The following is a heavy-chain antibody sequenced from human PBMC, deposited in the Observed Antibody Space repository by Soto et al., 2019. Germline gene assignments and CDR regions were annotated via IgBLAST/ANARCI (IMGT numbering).Heavy chain of an antibody. Sequence: QVQLQESGPGLVKPSQTLSLTCTVSGGSISSGGYYWSWIRQHPGKGLEWIGYIYYSGSTYYNPSLKSRDTISVDTSKNQFSLKLSSVTAADTAVYYCARGGIVVVPAARYYYYYGMDVWGQGTTVTVSS. D-gene: IGHD2-2*01. CDR1: GGSISSGGYY. CDR3: ARGGIVVVPAARYYYYYGMDV. J-gene: IGHJ6*02. V-gene: IGHV4-31*03. CDR2: IYYSGST.